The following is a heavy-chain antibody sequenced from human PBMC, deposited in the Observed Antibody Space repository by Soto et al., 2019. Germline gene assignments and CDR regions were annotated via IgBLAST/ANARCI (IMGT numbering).Heavy chain of an antibody. D-gene: IGHD3-16*01. CDR1: GYSFTSYW. CDR2: IYPGDSDT. V-gene: IGHV5-51*01. CDR3: AKAALQINDAFDI. Sequence: PGESLKSSCKGSGYSFTSYWIGWVRQMPGRGLEWMGIIYPGDSDTRYSPSFQGQVTISADKSISTAYLQWSSLKASDTAMYYCAKAALQINDAFDIWGQGTMVTASS. J-gene: IGHJ3*02.